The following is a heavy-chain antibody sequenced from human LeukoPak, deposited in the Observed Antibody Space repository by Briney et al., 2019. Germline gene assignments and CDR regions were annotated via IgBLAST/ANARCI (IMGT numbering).Heavy chain of an antibody. V-gene: IGHV3-23*01. J-gene: IGHJ4*02. CDR1: GFTFSSYA. CDR3: AKGRTDEGVYYGSGSYCLDY. CDR2: ISGSGGST. D-gene: IGHD3-10*01. Sequence: PGRSLRLSCAASGFTFSSYAMSWVRQAPGKGLEWVSAISGSGGSTYYADSVKGRFTISRDNSKNTLYLQMNSLRAEDTAVYYCAKGRTDEGVYYGSGSYCLDYWGQGTLVTVSS.